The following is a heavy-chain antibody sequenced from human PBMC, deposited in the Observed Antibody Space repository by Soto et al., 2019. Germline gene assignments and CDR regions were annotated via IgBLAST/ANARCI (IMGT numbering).Heavy chain of an antibody. D-gene: IGHD2-15*01. CDR3: ARDECSGGSCYPRNGMDV. J-gene: IGHJ6*02. V-gene: IGHV4-30-4*01. CDR1: GGSISSGDYY. Sequence: SETLSLTCTVSGGSISSGDYYWSWIRQPPGKGLEWIGYIYYSGSTYYNPSLKSRVTISVDTSKNQFSLKLSSVTAADTAVYYCARDECSGGSCYPRNGMDVWDQGTTVTVSS. CDR2: IYYSGST.